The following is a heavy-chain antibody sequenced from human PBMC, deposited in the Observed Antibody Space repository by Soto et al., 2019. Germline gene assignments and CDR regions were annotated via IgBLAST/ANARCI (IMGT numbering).Heavy chain of an antibody. Sequence: EVQLVESGGGLVQPGGSLRLSCAASGFTFSSYSMNWVRQAPGKGLEWVSYISTSSSTIFYADSVKGRFTISRDNAKNSMYLQINSLRAEDTAVAYCARGIATADSTWGQGTLVTVSS. J-gene: IGHJ5*02. CDR2: ISTSSSTI. D-gene: IGHD6-13*01. CDR3: ARGIATADST. V-gene: IGHV3-48*01. CDR1: GFTFSSYS.